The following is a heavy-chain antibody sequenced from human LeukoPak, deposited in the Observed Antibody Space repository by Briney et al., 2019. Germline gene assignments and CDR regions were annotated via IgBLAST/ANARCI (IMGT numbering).Heavy chain of an antibody. CDR2: IIPIFGTA. V-gene: IGHV1-69*05. J-gene: IGHJ4*02. Sequence: ASVKVSCKASGGTFSSYAISWVRQAPGQGLEWMGRIIPIFGTANYAQKFQGRVTITTDESTSTAYMELSSLRSEDTAVYYCARVCYYDSSGYYYFDYWGQGTLVTVSS. CDR1: GGTFSSYA. CDR3: ARVCYYDSSGYYYFDY. D-gene: IGHD3-22*01.